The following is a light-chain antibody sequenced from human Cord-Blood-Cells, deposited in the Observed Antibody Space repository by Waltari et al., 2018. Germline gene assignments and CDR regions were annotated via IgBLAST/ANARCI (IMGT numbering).Light chain of an antibody. CDR2: EGS. J-gene: IGLJ2*01. CDR1: SSDVGSYNL. V-gene: IGLV2-23*01. CDR3: CSYAGSSTYVV. Sequence: QSALTQPAYVSGSPGQSITIPCTGTSSDVGSYNLFSWYQQHPGKAPKLMIYEGSMRPSGVSNRFSGSKSGNTASLTISGLQAEDEADYYCCSYAGSSTYVVFGGGTKLTVL.